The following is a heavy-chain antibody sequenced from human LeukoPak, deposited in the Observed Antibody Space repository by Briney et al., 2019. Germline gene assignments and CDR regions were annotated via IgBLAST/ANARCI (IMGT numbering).Heavy chain of an antibody. CDR3: ATKKYGGGFYAF. J-gene: IGHJ4*02. CDR2: IKTNSGNT. CDR1: GYSSTDYY. V-gene: IGHV1-2*02. D-gene: IGHD2/OR15-2a*01. Sequence: ASVKVSCKASGYSSTDYYIYWVRHAPGQGLEWMGCIKTNSGNTNYVQKFEGRVTMTSNTSISTAYMELSSLRADDTAVYDCATKKYGGGFYAFWGQGTLVTVSS.